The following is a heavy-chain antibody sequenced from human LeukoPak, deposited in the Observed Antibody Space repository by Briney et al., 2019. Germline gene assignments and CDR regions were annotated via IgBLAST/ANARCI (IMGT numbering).Heavy chain of an antibody. J-gene: IGHJ4*02. CDR3: ARVSGYDWESFYDY. CDR2: IFYSGST. CDR1: GGSISGYY. D-gene: IGHD5-12*01. Sequence: PSETLSLTCTVSGGSISGYYWSWIRQPPGKGLEWIGYIFYSGSTNYNPSLKSRVTISVDTSKNQFSLKLSSVTAADTAVYYCARVSGYDWESFYDYWGQGTLLSVSS. V-gene: IGHV4-59*01.